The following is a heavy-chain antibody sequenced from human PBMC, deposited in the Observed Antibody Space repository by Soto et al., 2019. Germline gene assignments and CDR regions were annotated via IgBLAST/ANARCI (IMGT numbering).Heavy chain of an antibody. CDR1: GFTFSRSW. Sequence: GGSLRLSCAASGFTFSRSWMSWVRQAPGKGLEWVADIWDDGSKIYYVDSVKGRFTISRDNSKNTLYLQMNSLRAEDTAVYYCAREMTTVDSYYFDYWGQGTLVTVSS. D-gene: IGHD4-4*01. CDR2: IWDDGSKI. J-gene: IGHJ4*02. V-gene: IGHV3-33*07. CDR3: AREMTTVDSYYFDY.